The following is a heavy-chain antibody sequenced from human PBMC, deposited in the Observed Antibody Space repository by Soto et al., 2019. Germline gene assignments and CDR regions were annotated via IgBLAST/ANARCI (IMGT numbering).Heavy chain of an antibody. J-gene: IGHJ6*02. CDR3: ARREYDILTGYPLAYGMDV. V-gene: IGHV4-39*01. Sequence: SETLSLTCTVSGGSISSSSHYWGWVRQPPGKGLEWIGNIYYSGSTDYNPSLKSRVTISVDTSQNQFSLRLSSVTAADTAVYYCARREYDILTGYPLAYGMDVWGQGTTVTVSS. CDR2: IYYSGST. CDR1: GGSISSSSHY. D-gene: IGHD3-9*01.